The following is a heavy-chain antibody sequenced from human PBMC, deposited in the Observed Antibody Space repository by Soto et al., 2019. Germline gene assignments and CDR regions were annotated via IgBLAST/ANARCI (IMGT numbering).Heavy chain of an antibody. CDR2: IYYSGST. CDR1: GGSISSSSYY. D-gene: IGHD2-2*01. CDR3: ARTPADDVIDY. Sequence: PSETLSLTCTVSGGSISSSSYYWGWIRQPPGKGLEWIGSIYYSGSTYYNPSLKSRVTISVDTSKNQFSLKLSSVTAADTAVYYCARTPADDVIDYWGQGTLVTVSS. J-gene: IGHJ4*02. V-gene: IGHV4-39*01.